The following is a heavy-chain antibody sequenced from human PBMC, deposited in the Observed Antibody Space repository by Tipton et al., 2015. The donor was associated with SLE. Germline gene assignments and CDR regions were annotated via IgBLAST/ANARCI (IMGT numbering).Heavy chain of an antibody. CDR1: GGSISSGGYY. Sequence: TLSLTCTVSGGSISSGGYYWSWIRQPAGRGLEWIGRIFGSGSANYNPSLESRVTISVDTSKNQFSLKLSSVTAADTAVYFCARTPGSGWQYYFDYWGQGTLVTVSS. CDR3: ARTPGSGWQYYFDY. CDR2: IFGSGSA. D-gene: IGHD6-19*01. V-gene: IGHV4-61*02. J-gene: IGHJ4*02.